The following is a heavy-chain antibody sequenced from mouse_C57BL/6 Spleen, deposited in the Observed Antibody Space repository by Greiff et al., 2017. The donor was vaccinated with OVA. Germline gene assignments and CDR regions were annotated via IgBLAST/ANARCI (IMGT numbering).Heavy chain of an antibody. CDR2: IDPSDGTT. CDR3: SKWASLNEGDADD. V-gene: IGHV1-50*01. J-gene: IGHJ1*03. CDR1: GYTFTSYW. D-gene: IGHD2-13*01. Sequence: QVQLQQPGAELVKPGASVKLSCKASGYTFTSYWMNWVKQRPGQGLEWIGEIDPSDGTTNYNQKFKGKATLTVDQSSSTAYMQLSSLTSEDSAVYEGSKWASLNEGDADDWGKGTTVTVSS.